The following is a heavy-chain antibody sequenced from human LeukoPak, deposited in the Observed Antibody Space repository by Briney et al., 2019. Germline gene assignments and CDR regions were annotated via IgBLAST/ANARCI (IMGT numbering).Heavy chain of an antibody. CDR1: GFTFSSYE. V-gene: IGHV3-66*01. CDR2: IYSGGST. Sequence: GGSLRLSCAASGFTFSSYEMNWVRQAPGKGLEWVSVIYSGGSTYYADSVKGRFTISRDNSKNTLYLQMNSLRAEDTAVYYCARDEGGAFDIWGQGTMVTVSS. CDR3: ARDEGGAFDI. D-gene: IGHD1-26*01. J-gene: IGHJ3*02.